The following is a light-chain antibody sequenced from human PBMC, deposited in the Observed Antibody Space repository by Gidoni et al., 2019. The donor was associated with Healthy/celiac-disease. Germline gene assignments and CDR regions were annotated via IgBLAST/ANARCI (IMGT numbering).Light chain of an antibody. CDR2: LGH. CDR1: QSLLHSNGYNY. V-gene: IGKV2-28*01. Sequence: DIVMPQSPLSVPVTHGAPASISCRSRQSLLHSNGYNYLDWYLQKPGQSPQLLIYLGHNRASGVPDRFSGSGSGTDVTLNISRVEDEDVGVYYCMQAVKTLGRAFGQGTRLEIK. J-gene: IGKJ5*01. CDR3: MQAVKTLGRA.